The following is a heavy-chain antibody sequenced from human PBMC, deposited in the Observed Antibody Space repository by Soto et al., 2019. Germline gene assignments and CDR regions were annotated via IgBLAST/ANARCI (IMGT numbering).Heavy chain of an antibody. J-gene: IGHJ4*02. D-gene: IGHD3-22*01. CDR3: ARDPYDSSGYYTRPSDY. V-gene: IGHV1-46*01. CDR2: INPSGGST. Sequence: GASVKVSCKSSGYPFTSYYIHWVRQAPGQGLEWMGIINPSGGSTSYAQKFQGRVTMTRDTSTSTVYMELSSLRSEDTAVYYCARDPYDSSGYYTRPSDYWGQGTLVTVSS. CDR1: GYPFTSYY.